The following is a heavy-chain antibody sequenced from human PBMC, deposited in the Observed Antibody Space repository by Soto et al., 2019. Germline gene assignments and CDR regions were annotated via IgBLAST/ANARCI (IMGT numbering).Heavy chain of an antibody. Sequence: PGGSLRLSCVASGFTFKHYGMHWVRQAPGKGLEWVAVIWYDGSNKYYADSVKGRFTISRDNSKNTPYVQMNSLRVEDTAVYYCARGGRGWYTDFQHWGQGALVTVSS. D-gene: IGHD6-19*01. CDR2: IWYDGSNK. V-gene: IGHV3-33*01. CDR1: GFTFKHYG. CDR3: ARGGRGWYTDFQH. J-gene: IGHJ1*01.